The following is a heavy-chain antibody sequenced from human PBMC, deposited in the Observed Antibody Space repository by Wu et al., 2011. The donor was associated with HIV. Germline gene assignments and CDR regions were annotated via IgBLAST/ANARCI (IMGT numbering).Heavy chain of an antibody. V-gene: IGHV1-2*02. J-gene: IGHJ4*02. CDR1: GYTFTGYY. Sequence: QVQLVQSGAEVKKPGASVKVSCKASGYTFTGYYMHWVRQAPGQGLEWMGWINPNSGGTNYAQKFQGRVTMTRDTSISTAYMELRSLRPDETAVYYCARDGYCISTRCYDGTLDYWGQGTLVTVSS. CDR2: INPNSGGT. CDR3: ARDGYCISTRCYDGTLDY. D-gene: IGHD2-2*03.